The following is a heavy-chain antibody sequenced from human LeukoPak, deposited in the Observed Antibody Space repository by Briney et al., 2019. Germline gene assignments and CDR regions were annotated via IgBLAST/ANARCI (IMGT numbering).Heavy chain of an antibody. V-gene: IGHV3-48*03. Sequence: PGGSLRLSCAASGFTFSSYEMNWVRQAPGKGLEWVSYISSSGSTIYYADSVKGRFTISRDNAKNSLYLQMNSLRAEDTAVYYCARNKKGDRYTYGHDSWGQGTLVTVSS. D-gene: IGHD5-18*01. CDR2: ISSSGSTI. J-gene: IGHJ4*02. CDR1: GFTFSSYE. CDR3: ARNKKGDRYTYGHDS.